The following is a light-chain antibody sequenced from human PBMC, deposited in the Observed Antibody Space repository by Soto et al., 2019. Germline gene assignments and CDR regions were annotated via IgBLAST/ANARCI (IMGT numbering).Light chain of an antibody. V-gene: IGLV2-11*01. CDR1: SSDVGGYNY. CDR2: DVT. CDR3: SSYAGSSNV. J-gene: IGLJ1*01. Sequence: QSALTQPRSVSGSPGQSVAISCTGTSSDVGGYNYVSWYQQFPGKVPKLMIYDVTKRPSGVPDRFSGSKSGNTASLTISGLQAEDEADYYCSSYAGSSNVFGTGTKSPS.